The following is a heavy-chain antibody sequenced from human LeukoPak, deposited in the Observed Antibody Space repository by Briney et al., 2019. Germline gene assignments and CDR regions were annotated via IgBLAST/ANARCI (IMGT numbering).Heavy chain of an antibody. D-gene: IGHD3-22*01. CDR1: GGSISTYY. CDR2: IYYSGST. Sequence: SETLSLTCTVSGGSISTYYWNWIRQPAGKGLEWIGYIYYSGSTYYNPSLKSRVTISVDTSKNQFSLKLSSVTAADTAVYYCARDSHVSGYYDYWGQGTLVTVSS. CDR3: ARDSHVSGYYDY. V-gene: IGHV4-59*06. J-gene: IGHJ4*02.